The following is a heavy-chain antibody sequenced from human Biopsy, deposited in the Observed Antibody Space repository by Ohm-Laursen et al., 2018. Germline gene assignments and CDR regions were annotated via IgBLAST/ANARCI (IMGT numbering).Heavy chain of an antibody. CDR3: ARLYRLDDYWNDDTPDAFDV. CDR2: ISKGGDT. CDR1: GGSITDYY. D-gene: IGHD1-1*01. J-gene: IGHJ3*01. Sequence: SQALSLTCTVSGGSITDYYWSWIRQSPGKGLEWIGFISKGGDTTYNPSLRGRVAISVDTSKNQFSLKLSSVTAADTAIFFCARLYRLDDYWNDDTPDAFDVWGQGTRVTVSS. V-gene: IGHV4-59*01.